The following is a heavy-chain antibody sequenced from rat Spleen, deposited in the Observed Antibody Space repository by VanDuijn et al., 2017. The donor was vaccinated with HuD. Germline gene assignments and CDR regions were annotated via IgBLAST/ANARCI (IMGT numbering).Heavy chain of an antibody. Sequence: EVQLVESAGGLVQPGRSLKLSCATSGFTFSDYYMAWVRQAPTKGLEWVATIVDDGSNTFYRDSVKGRFTISRDNAQNTLYLQMNSLRSEDTATYYCATDGYYDGTYYSVYVMDAWGQGASVTVSS. CDR2: IVDDGSNT. CDR3: ATDGYYDGTYYSVYVMDA. V-gene: IGHV5S10*01. CDR1: GFTFSDYY. J-gene: IGHJ4*01. D-gene: IGHD1-12*02.